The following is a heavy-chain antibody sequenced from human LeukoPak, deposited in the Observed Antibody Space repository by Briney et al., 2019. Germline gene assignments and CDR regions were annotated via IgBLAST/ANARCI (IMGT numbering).Heavy chain of an antibody. V-gene: IGHV3-23*01. Sequence: GGSLRLSCGASGFTFSSYAMSWVRQAPGRGLEWVSSICGSGGSTYYADSVKGRFTISRDNAKNSLYLQMNSLRAEDTAVYYCARRQGRRGIVGPTILKGAFDIWGQGTKVTVSS. CDR3: ARRQGRRGIVGPTILKGAFDI. CDR1: GFTFSSYA. J-gene: IGHJ3*02. CDR2: ICGSGGST. D-gene: IGHD1-26*01.